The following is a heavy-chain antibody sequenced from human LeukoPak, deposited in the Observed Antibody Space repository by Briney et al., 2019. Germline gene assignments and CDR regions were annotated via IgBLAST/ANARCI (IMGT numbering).Heavy chain of an antibody. Sequence: ASVKVSCKASGYTFTSYGISWVRQPPGQGLEWMGRISAYNGNTNYAQKLQGRVTMTTDTSTSTAYMELRSLRSDDTAVYYCARDPPFLGPQLLWFGAPDAFDIWGQGTMVTVSS. CDR2: ISAYNGNT. D-gene: IGHD3-10*01. CDR1: GYTFTSYG. J-gene: IGHJ3*02. V-gene: IGHV1-18*01. CDR3: ARDPPFLGPQLLWFGAPDAFDI.